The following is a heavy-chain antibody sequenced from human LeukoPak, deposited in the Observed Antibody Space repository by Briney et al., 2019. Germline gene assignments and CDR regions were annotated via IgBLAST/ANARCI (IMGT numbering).Heavy chain of an antibody. Sequence: ASVKVSCKASGYTFTSYDINWVRQATGQGLEWMGWMNPNSGNTGYAQKFQGRVTITRNTSISTAYMELSSLRYEDTAVYYCARGHYGSGSYYTFDYWGQGTLVTVSS. CDR3: ARGHYGSGSYYTFDY. D-gene: IGHD3-10*01. J-gene: IGHJ4*02. V-gene: IGHV1-8*03. CDR2: MNPNSGNT. CDR1: GYTFTSYD.